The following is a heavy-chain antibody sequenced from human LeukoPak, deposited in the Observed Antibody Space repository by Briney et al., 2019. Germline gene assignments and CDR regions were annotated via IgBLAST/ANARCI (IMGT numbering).Heavy chain of an antibody. J-gene: IGHJ4*02. CDR3: ASSSSSLLGY. V-gene: IGHV4-39*07. D-gene: IGHD6-6*01. Sequence: SETLSLTCTVSGGSISSSSYYWDWIRQPPGKGLEWIGSIYYSGSTYYNPSLKSRVTLSVDTSKNQFSLKLSSVTAADTAVYYCASSSSSLLGYWGQGTLVTVSS. CDR2: IYYSGST. CDR1: GGSISSSSYY.